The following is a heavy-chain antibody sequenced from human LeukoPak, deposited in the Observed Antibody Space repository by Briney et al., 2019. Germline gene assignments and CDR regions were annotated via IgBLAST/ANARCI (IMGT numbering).Heavy chain of an antibody. CDR3: ARDRKYCSSTSCYSSLDV. CDR2: IYYSGST. V-gene: IGHV4-38-2*02. J-gene: IGHJ6*04. CDR1: GYSISSGYY. Sequence: SETLSLTSTVSGYSISSGYYWGWIRQPPGKGLEWIGSIYYSGSTYYNPSLKSRVTISVDTSKYQFSPKLSSVTAADTAVYYCARDRKYCSSTSCYSSLDVWGKGTTVTVSS. D-gene: IGHD2-2*01.